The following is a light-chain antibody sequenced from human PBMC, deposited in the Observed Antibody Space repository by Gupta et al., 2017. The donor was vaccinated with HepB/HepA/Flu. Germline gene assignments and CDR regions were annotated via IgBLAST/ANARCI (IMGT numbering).Light chain of an antibody. CDR2: EDN. Sequence: NFMLTQPHSVSESPGKTVTISCTRSSGPIASNYVQWYQQRPGSAPTTVIYEDNQRPSGVPDRFSGSIDKSSNSASLTISGRKTEDEADYYCQSYDSSYFVVFGGGTKLTVL. J-gene: IGLJ2*01. V-gene: IGLV6-57*03. CDR3: QSYDSSYFVV. CDR1: SGPIASNY.